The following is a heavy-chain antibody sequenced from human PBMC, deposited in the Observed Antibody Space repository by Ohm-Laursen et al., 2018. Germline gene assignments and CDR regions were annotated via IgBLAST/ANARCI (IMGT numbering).Heavy chain of an antibody. J-gene: IGHJ5*02. CDR1: GGSFSDYY. V-gene: IGHV4-59*08. D-gene: IGHD2-2*01. Sequence: SETLSLTCAVYGGSFSDYYWSWIRQPPGKGLEWIGHINYSGNTNYNPSLKSRVTISVDTSKNQFSLKLSSVTAADTAVYYCARQEGYCSSTSCYEVWFDPWGQGTLVTVSS. CDR2: INYSGNT. CDR3: ARQEGYCSSTSCYEVWFDP.